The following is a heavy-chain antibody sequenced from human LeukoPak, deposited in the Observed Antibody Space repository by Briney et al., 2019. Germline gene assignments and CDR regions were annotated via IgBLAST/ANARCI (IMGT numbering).Heavy chain of an antibody. Sequence: PGGSLRLSCAASGFTFDDYAMHWVRQAPGKGLEWVSGISWNSGSIGYADSVKGRFTISRDNAKNSLYLQMNSLRAEDTALYYCAKDSGYNPNYYFDYWGQGTLVTVSS. D-gene: IGHD5-24*01. CDR3: AKDSGYNPNYYFDY. V-gene: IGHV3-9*01. CDR1: GFTFDDYA. CDR2: ISWNSGSI. J-gene: IGHJ4*02.